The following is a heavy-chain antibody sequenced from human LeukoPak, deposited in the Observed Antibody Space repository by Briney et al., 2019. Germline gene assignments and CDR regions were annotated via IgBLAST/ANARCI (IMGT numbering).Heavy chain of an antibody. D-gene: IGHD2-2*01. Sequence: SQALSLTCAVYGGSFSGYYWSWIRQPPGKGLEWIGEINHSGSTNYNPSLKSRVTISVDTSKNQFSLKLSSVTAADTAVYYCARVRALVVPAARDYYYGMDVWGKGTMVTVSS. J-gene: IGHJ6*04. CDR1: GGSFSGYY. CDR2: INHSGST. V-gene: IGHV4-34*01. CDR3: ARVRALVVPAARDYYYGMDV.